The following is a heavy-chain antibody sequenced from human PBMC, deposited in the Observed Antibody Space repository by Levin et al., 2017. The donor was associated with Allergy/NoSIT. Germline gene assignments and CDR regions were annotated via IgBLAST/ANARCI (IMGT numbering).Heavy chain of an antibody. CDR1: GYTFTSYD. V-gene: IGHV1-8*01. Sequence: PGESLKISCKASGYTFTSYDIVWVRQATGQGLEWMGWMNPNSGVTVYAQAFEGRVSMTADTTINVAYMELSSLRSEDTAVYYCASPFPWTRYYGMDVWGLGTTVTVSS. CDR2: MNPNSGVT. CDR3: ASPFPWTRYYGMDV. D-gene: IGHD3/OR15-3a*01. J-gene: IGHJ6*02.